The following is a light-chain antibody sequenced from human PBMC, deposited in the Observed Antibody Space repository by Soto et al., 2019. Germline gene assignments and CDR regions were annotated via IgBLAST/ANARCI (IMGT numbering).Light chain of an antibody. CDR3: AAWDDSLHGLVV. CDR2: RNN. Sequence: QSVLTQPPSTSGTPGQRVTLSCSGSSSNIGSNTVNWYQRLPGMAPKLLIYRNNQRPSGVPDRFSGSKSGTSASLAISGLQSGDEADYYCAAWDDSLHGLVVFGGGTKLTVL. CDR1: SSNIGSNT. V-gene: IGLV1-44*01. J-gene: IGLJ2*01.